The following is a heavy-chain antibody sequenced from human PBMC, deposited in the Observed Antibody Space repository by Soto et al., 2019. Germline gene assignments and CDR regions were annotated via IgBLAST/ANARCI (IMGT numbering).Heavy chain of an antibody. CDR1: GFTFSSYG. J-gene: IGHJ4*02. CDR3: ARVRGKYYYDSSGYYPFDY. Sequence: QVQLVESGGGVVQPGRSLRLSCAASGFTFSSYGMHWVRQAPGKGLEWVAVTWYDGSNKYYADSVKGRFTISRDNSKNTLYLQMNSLRAEDTAVYYCARVRGKYYYDSSGYYPFDYWGQGTQVTVSS. D-gene: IGHD3-22*01. CDR2: TWYDGSNK. V-gene: IGHV3-33*01.